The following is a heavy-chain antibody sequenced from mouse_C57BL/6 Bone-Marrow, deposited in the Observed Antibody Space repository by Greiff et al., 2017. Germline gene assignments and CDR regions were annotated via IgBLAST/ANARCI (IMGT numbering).Heavy chain of an antibody. CDR1: GFTFSDYY. D-gene: IGHD1-1*01. V-gene: IGHV5-12*01. Sequence: EVKVVESGGGLVQPGGSLKLSCAASGFTFSDYYMYWVRQTPEKRLEWVAYISNGGGSTYYPDTVKGRFTISRDNAKNTLYLQMSRLKSEDTAMYYCARDYYGSRDYWGQGTTLTVSS. CDR3: ARDYYGSRDY. J-gene: IGHJ2*01. CDR2: ISNGGGST.